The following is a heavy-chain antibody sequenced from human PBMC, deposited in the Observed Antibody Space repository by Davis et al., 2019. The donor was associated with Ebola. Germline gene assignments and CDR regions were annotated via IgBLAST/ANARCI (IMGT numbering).Heavy chain of an antibody. D-gene: IGHD3-10*01. V-gene: IGHV3-21*01. CDR1: GFTFSAHT. Sequence: GESLKISCSASGFTFSAHTMHWVRQAPGKGLEWVSSISSSSSYIYYADSVKGRFTISRDNAKNSLYLQMNSLRAEDTAVYYCAREGYYYGSGSYQYYFDYLGQGTLVTVSS. CDR2: ISSSSSYI. J-gene: IGHJ4*02. CDR3: AREGYYYGSGSYQYYFDY.